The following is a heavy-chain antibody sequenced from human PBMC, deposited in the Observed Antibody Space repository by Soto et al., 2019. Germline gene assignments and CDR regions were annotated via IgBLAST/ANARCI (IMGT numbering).Heavy chain of an antibody. J-gene: IGHJ4*02. V-gene: IGHV1-18*01. CDR1: GYTFTSYG. CDR3: ARERITGTSGDILNGYYAAFDY. CDR2: ISAYNGNT. Sequence: GASVKVSCKASGYTFTSYGISWVRQAPGQGLEWMGWISAYNGNTNYAQKLQGRVTMTTDTSTSTAYMELRSLRSDDTAVYYCARERITGTSGDILNGYYAAFDYWGQGTLVTVSS. D-gene: IGHD3-9*01.